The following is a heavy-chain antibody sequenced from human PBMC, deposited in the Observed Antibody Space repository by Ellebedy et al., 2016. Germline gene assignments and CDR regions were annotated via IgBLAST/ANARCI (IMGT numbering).Heavy chain of an antibody. CDR3: AKGRTIFGVVIQSYYYYGMDV. D-gene: IGHD3-3*01. CDR1: GFTFSSYA. V-gene: IGHV3-23*01. Sequence: GESLKISCAASGFTFSSYAMSWVRQAPGKGLEWVSAISGSGGSTYYADSVKGRFTISRDNSKNTLYLQMNSLRAEDTAVYYCAKGRTIFGVVIQSYYYYGMDVWGQGTTVTVSS. J-gene: IGHJ6*02. CDR2: ISGSGGST.